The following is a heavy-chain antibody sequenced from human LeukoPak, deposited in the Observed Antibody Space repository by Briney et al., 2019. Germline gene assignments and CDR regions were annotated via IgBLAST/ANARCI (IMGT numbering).Heavy chain of an antibody. CDR1: GGTFSSYA. CDR2: IIPTFGTA. Sequence: SVKVSCKASGGTFSSYAISWVRQAPGQGLEWMGGIIPTFGTANYAQKFQGRVTITADESTSTAYMELSSLRSEDTAVYYCARAKPGYSSGWYTAFDIWGQGTMVTVSS. D-gene: IGHD6-19*01. J-gene: IGHJ3*02. CDR3: ARAKPGYSSGWYTAFDI. V-gene: IGHV1-69*13.